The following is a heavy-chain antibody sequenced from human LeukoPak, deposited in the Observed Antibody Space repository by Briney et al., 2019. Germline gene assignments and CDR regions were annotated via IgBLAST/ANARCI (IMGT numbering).Heavy chain of an antibody. CDR3: ARAKWLVRDAFVI. J-gene: IGHJ3*02. Sequence: PSETLSLTCTVSGGSISSDSWSWIRQPPGKGLEWIGYIYYSGSTNYNPSLKSRVTISVDTSKNQFSLKLSSVTAADTAVYYCARAKWLVRDAFVIWGQGTMVTVSS. D-gene: IGHD6-19*01. V-gene: IGHV4-59*12. CDR2: IYYSGST. CDR1: GGSISSDS.